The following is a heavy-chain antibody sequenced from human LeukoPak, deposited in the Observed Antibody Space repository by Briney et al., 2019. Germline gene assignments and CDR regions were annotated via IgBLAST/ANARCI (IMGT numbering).Heavy chain of an antibody. CDR3: ARGNYYNSGSLDY. J-gene: IGHJ4*02. CDR2: IWYDGSNK. CDR1: RFTFSTYG. D-gene: IGHD3-10*01. V-gene: IGHV3-33*01. Sequence: PGRSLSLSCAASRFTFSTYGMHWVRQAPGKGLEWVAVIWYDGSNKYYADSVKARFTISRDNSKNTLFLQMNSLRAEDTAVYYCARGNYYNSGSLDYWGQGTLVTASS.